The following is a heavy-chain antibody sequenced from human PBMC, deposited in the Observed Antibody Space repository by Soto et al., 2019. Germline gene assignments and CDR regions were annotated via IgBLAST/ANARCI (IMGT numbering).Heavy chain of an antibody. CDR3: ARGQDSLLWFGESNYGMDV. CDR2: IIPIFGTA. J-gene: IGHJ6*02. V-gene: IGHV1-69*13. Sequence: SVKVSCKASGGTFSSYAISWVRQAPGQGLEWMGGIIPIFGTANYAQKFQGRVTITADESTSTAYMELSSLRSEDTTVYYCARGQDSLLWFGESNYGMDVWGQGTTVTVSS. D-gene: IGHD3-10*01. CDR1: GGTFSSYA.